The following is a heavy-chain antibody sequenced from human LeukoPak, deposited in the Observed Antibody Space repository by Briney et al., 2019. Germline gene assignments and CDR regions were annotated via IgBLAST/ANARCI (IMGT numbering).Heavy chain of an antibody. CDR3: TTHSLTYYYDSSGYYCFDY. V-gene: IGHV3-15*07. CDR1: GFTFSNAW. D-gene: IGHD3-22*01. CDR2: IKSKTDGGTT. J-gene: IGHJ4*02. Sequence: GGSLRLSCAASGFTFSNAWMNWVRQAPGKGLEWVGRIKSKTDGGTTDYAAPVKGRFTISRDDSKNTLYLQMNSLKTEDTAVYYCTTHSLTYYYDSSGYYCFDYWGQGTLVTVSS.